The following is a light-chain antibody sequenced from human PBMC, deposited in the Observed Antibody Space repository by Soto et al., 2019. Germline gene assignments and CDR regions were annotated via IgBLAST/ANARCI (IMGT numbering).Light chain of an antibody. Sequence: QSVLTLPASVSGSPGQSINISCTVTSSDVGASNYVSWYQQHPGEAPKLIIYGVTNRPSGVSYRFSGSKSDYTASLTISGLQAEDEADYYCSSYSTSFFYVFGTGTKVTGL. CDR2: GVT. V-gene: IGLV2-14*01. J-gene: IGLJ1*01. CDR3: SSYSTSFFYV. CDR1: SSDVGASNY.